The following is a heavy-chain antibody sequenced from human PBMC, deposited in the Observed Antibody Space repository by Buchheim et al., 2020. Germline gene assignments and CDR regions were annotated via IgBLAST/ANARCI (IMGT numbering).Heavy chain of an antibody. D-gene: IGHD4-11*01. J-gene: IGHJ6*02. CDR2: IYYSGNT. Sequence: QVQLQESGPGLVKPSQTLSLTCTVFGASISSGVYYWSWIRQHPGKGLEWIGYIYYSGNTYYHPSLKSRVIMSVDMSKNQFSLKLSSVTAADTAVYYCARATVTTRIGMDVWGQGTT. CDR3: ARATVTTRIGMDV. CDR1: GASISSGVYY. V-gene: IGHV4-31*03.